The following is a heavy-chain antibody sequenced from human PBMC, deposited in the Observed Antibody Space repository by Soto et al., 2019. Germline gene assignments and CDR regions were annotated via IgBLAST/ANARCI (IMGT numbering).Heavy chain of an antibody. CDR1: GYTFTSYG. V-gene: IGHV1-18*01. Sequence: QVQLVQSGAEVKKPGASVKVSCKASGYTFTSYGISWVRQAPGQGLEWMGWISAYNGNTNYAQKLQGRVTMTTETPRSTAYGALRSLRSDDTAVYYCARGGGYYYGSGSYRSTTGMDVWGQGTTVTVSS. D-gene: IGHD3-10*01. J-gene: IGHJ6*02. CDR3: ARGGGYYYGSGSYRSTTGMDV. CDR2: ISAYNGNT.